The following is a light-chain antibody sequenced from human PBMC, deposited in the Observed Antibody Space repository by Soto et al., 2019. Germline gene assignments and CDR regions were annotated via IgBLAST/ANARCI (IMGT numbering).Light chain of an antibody. Sequence: ELVLTQSPGTLSLSPGESGTLSCRASQSVSSTYLAWYQQKPGQAPRLLIYGASSRATAIPDRFSGSGSGTDFTRTISRLEPEDFAVYYWQQYVSSPPTFGGGTKVEIK. V-gene: IGKV3-20*01. CDR1: QSVSSTY. CDR2: GAS. CDR3: QQYVSSPPT. J-gene: IGKJ4*01.